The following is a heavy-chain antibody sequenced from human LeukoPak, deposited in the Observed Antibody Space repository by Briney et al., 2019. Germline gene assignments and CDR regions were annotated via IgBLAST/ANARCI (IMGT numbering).Heavy chain of an antibody. V-gene: IGHV1-8*01. CDR1: GYTFTSYD. J-gene: IGHJ6*02. CDR3: ARETLSYLFHSSSWYTDYYYGMDV. CDR2: MNPNSGNT. D-gene: IGHD6-13*01. Sequence: ASVKVSCKASGYTFTSYDINWVRQATGQGLEWMGWMNPNSGNTGYAQKFQGRVTMTRNTSISTAYMELSSLRSEDTAVYYCARETLSYLFHSSSWYTDYYYGMDVWGQGTTVTVSS.